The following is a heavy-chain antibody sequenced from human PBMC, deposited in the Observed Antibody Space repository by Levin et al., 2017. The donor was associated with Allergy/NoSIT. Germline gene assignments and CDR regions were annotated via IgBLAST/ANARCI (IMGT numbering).Heavy chain of an antibody. Sequence: PSETLSLTCAVYGGSFSGYHWSWIRQPPGKGLEWIGEINHSGSTNYNPSLKSRVTISGDTSKNQFSLKLSSVTAADTAVYYCARGFRSPGIAVAGTDYWGQGTLVTVSS. CDR2: INHSGST. CDR1: GGSFSGYH. D-gene: IGHD6-19*01. V-gene: IGHV4-34*01. J-gene: IGHJ4*02. CDR3: ARGFRSPGIAVAGTDY.